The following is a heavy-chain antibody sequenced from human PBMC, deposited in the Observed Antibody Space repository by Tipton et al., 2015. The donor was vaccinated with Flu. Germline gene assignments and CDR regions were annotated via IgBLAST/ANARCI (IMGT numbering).Heavy chain of an antibody. CDR3: ASQTADLAYYYEAFDF. Sequence: GEALGSSYYWAWIRQPPGRGLEWIGNIHTSAGTYYNPSLKSRVTISVDRSKNQFSLQVTSVTAADTAVYYCASQTADLAYYYEAFDFWGQGTVVIVSS. D-gene: IGHD2/OR15-2a*01. CDR1: GEALGSSYY. V-gene: IGHV4-38-2*01. J-gene: IGHJ3*01. CDR2: IHTSAGT.